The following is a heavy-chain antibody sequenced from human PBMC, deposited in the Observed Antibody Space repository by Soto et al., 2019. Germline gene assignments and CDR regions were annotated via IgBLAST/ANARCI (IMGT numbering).Heavy chain of an antibody. CDR3: ASDYNSSGYSNWFDP. CDR1: GGTFSSYA. CDR2: IIPIFGTA. D-gene: IGHD3-22*01. Sequence: LVKVSRKPSGGTFSSYAISWVRQSPGQGLEWMGGIIPIFGTANYAQKFQDRFTITADECTSTADMERSSMKSENTAVYYCASDYNSSGYSNWFDPWGQGTLVTVCS. J-gene: IGHJ5*02. V-gene: IGHV1-69*13.